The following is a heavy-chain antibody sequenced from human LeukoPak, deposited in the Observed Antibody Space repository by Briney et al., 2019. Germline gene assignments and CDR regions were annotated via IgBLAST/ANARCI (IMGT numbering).Heavy chain of an antibody. Sequence: ASVKVSCKASGYTFTIYGISWVRQAPGHGLEGMGWISAYNGNTNYAQKLQGRVTMTTDTSTSTAYMELRSLRSDDTAVYYCARWWGDCTNGVCYSHYSFDYWGQGTLVTVSS. V-gene: IGHV1-18*01. D-gene: IGHD2-8*01. CDR3: ARWWGDCTNGVCYSHYSFDY. CDR2: ISAYNGNT. CDR1: GYTFTIYG. J-gene: IGHJ4*02.